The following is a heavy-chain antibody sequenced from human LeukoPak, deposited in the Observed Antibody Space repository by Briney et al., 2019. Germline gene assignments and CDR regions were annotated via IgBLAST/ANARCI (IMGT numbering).Heavy chain of an antibody. V-gene: IGHV3-30*03. D-gene: IGHD6-19*01. J-gene: IGHJ6*02. CDR1: GFTFSSYG. CDR3: ARSAHSSGWYPAYYYYGMDV. CDR2: ISYDGSNK. Sequence: GGSLRLSCAASGFTFSSYGMHWVRQAPGKGLEWVAVISYDGSNKYYADSVKGRFTISRDNSKNTLYLQMNSLRAEDTAVHYCARSAHSSGWYPAYYYYGMDVWGQGTTVTVSS.